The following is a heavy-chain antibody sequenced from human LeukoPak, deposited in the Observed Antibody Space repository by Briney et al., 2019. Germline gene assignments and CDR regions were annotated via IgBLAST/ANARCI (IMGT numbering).Heavy chain of an antibody. CDR1: GFTLDDYA. D-gene: IGHD4-17*01. CDR2: ISWNSGSI. CDR3: AKVQVGDVKNYGMDV. J-gene: IGHJ6*02. V-gene: IGHV3-9*01. Sequence: AGRSLRLSCAASGFTLDDYAMQWVRQPPGKGLEWVSGISWNSGSIGYPDSVKGRFTISRDNAKNSLYLQMNSLRAEDTALYYCAKVQVGDVKNYGMDVWGQGTTVTVSS.